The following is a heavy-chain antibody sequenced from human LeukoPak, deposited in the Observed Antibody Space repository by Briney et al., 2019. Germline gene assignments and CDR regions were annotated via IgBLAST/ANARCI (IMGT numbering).Heavy chain of an antibody. CDR1: GFTFSSYA. Sequence: GGSLRLSCAASGFTFSSYAMSWVRQAPGKGLEWVSAISGSGGSTYYADSVKGRVTISRDNSKNTLYLQMNSLRAEDTAVYYCAKDGYSSGWPEGFFDYWGQGTLVTVSS. CDR3: AKDGYSSGWPEGFFDY. CDR2: ISGSGGST. V-gene: IGHV3-23*01. D-gene: IGHD6-19*01. J-gene: IGHJ4*02.